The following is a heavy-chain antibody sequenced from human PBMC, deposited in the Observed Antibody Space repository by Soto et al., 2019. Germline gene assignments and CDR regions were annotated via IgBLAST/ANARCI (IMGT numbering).Heavy chain of an antibody. CDR3: ARVRANDYEIDY. CDR2: IKRDGSEK. CDR1: GFMFGSYW. J-gene: IGHJ4*02. V-gene: IGHV3-7*03. D-gene: IGHD4-17*01. Sequence: EVQLVESGGGLVQPGGSLRLSCAASGFMFGSYWMTWVRHAPGKGLQWVANIKRDGSEKYYVDSVKGRFTISRDNADNLLLLDINSLRVDDTATYYCARVRANDYEIDYWGQGALVTVSS.